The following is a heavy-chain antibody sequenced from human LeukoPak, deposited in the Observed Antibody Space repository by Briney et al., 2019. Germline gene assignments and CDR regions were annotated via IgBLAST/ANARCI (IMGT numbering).Heavy chain of an antibody. Sequence: GGSLRLYCAASGFTFSSYAMSWVRQAPGKGLEWVANIKQDGGEIYYVDSVKGRFTISRDNAKNSVYLHMNSLRAEDTAVYYCARDKAVGPTKFDSWGQGTLVTVSS. J-gene: IGHJ5*01. CDR3: ARDKAVGPTKFDS. CDR2: IKQDGGEI. D-gene: IGHD1-26*01. CDR1: GFTFSSYA. V-gene: IGHV3-7*01.